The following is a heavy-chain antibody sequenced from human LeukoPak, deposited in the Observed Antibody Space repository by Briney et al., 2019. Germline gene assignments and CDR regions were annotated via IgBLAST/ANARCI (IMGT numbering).Heavy chain of an antibody. CDR3: ARISPTNWVTMVRGAPDY. J-gene: IGHJ4*02. D-gene: IGHD3-10*01. CDR2: ISGSGGST. V-gene: IGHV3-23*01. CDR1: GFTFSSYA. Sequence: PGGSLRLSCAASGFTFSSYAMSWVRQAPGKGLEWVSAISGSGGSTYYADSVKGRFTISRDNSKNTLYLQMNSLRPEDTAVYYCARISPTNWVTMVRGAPDYWGQGTLVTVSS.